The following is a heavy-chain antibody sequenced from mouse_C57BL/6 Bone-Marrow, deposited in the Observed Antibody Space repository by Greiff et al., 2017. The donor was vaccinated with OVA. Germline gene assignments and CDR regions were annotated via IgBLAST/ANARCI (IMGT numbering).Heavy chain of an antibody. CDR1: GFSLTSYG. D-gene: IGHD2-4*01. J-gene: IGHJ2*01. Sequence: QVQLKESGPGLVAPSQSLSITCTVSGFSLTSYGVDWVRQSPGKGLEWLGVIWGVGSTNYNSALKSRLSIIKDNSKSKVFLKMNRLQTDDTAMYYCASDLRINTGNFDYWGQGTTLTVSS. CDR2: IWGVGST. V-gene: IGHV2-6*01. CDR3: ASDLRINTGNFDY.